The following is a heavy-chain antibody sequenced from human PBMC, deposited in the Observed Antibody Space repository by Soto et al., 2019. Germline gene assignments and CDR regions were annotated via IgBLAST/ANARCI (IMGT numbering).Heavy chain of an antibody. CDR3: ARPQFSGTYHDTFNI. J-gene: IGHJ3*02. CDR1: GPSISSSTYY. CDR2: VYYSENT. D-gene: IGHD1-26*01. V-gene: IGHV4-39*02. Sequence: TSETLSLTCTVSGPSISSSTYYWGWIRQPPGKGLEWIGSVYYSENTYYNPSLKSRVTISVGTSKNLFSLKLTSVTAADTAMYYCARPQFSGTYHDTFNIWGQGTMVTVSS.